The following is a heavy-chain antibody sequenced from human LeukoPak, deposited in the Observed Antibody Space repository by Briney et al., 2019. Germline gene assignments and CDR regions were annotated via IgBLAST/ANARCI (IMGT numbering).Heavy chain of an antibody. V-gene: IGHV3-48*04. CDR3: ASGITGTTSAFDY. Sequence: GGSLRLSCAASGFTFSSYSMNWVRQAPGKGLEWVSYISSSSSTIYYADSLKGRFTISRDNAKNSLYLQMNSLRAEDTAVYYCASGITGTTSAFDYWGQGTLVTVSS. D-gene: IGHD1-7*01. J-gene: IGHJ4*02. CDR1: GFTFSSYS. CDR2: ISSSSSTI.